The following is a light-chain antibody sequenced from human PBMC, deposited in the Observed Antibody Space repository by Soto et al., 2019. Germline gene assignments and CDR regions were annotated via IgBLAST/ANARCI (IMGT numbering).Light chain of an antibody. Sequence: EIVMTQSPATLSVSPGERATLSCRASQSVSGSYIASYQRKPGQAPRLLIYGASKRATGIPDRFSGSGSGTDLTLTISRLEPEDFAVYYCQQCGSSYPWTFGQGTKVDIK. CDR1: QSVSGSY. CDR2: GAS. J-gene: IGKJ1*01. V-gene: IGKV3-20*01. CDR3: QQCGSSYPWT.